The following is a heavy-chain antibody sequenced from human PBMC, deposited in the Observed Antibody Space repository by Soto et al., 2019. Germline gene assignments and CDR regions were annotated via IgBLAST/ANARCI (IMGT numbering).Heavy chain of an antibody. CDR1: GRSISSTNW. J-gene: IGHJ4*02. D-gene: IGHD3-10*01. CDR3: ARNYGPGYTFDY. Sequence: SETLSLTCAVSGRSISSTNWWSWVRQPPGKGLEWIGEIYHSGSTNYNPSLKSRVTISVDTSKNQFSLKLSSVTAADTAVYYCARNYGPGYTFDYWGQGTLVTVSS. V-gene: IGHV4-4*02. CDR2: IYHSGST.